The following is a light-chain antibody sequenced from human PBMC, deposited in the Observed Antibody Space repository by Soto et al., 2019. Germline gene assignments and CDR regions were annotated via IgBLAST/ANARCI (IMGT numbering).Light chain of an antibody. CDR2: GAS. J-gene: IGKJ1*01. V-gene: IGKV3-20*01. CDR1: RGVTRS. Sequence: EIVLTQSPGTLSLSPGERATLSCRASRGVTRSLAWFQQKAGQAPRLLIYGASTRATGIPDRFSGSGSGTDFTLIISRVEPEDFAVYYCPQHGTSPYTFGQGTKVDIK. CDR3: PQHGTSPYT.